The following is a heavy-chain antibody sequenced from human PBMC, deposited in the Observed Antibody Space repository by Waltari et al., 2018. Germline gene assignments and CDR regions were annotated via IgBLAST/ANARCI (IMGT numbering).Heavy chain of an antibody. Sequence: EVQLVESGGGLVKPGGSLRLSCAASGFTFSSYSMNWVRQAPGKGLEWVSSISSSSSYIYYADSVKGRFTISRDNAKNSLYLQMNSLRAEDTAVYYCAREMDDSSGLDYWGQGTLVTVSS. V-gene: IGHV3-21*01. CDR3: AREMDDSSGLDY. CDR2: ISSSSSYI. D-gene: IGHD3-22*01. CDR1: GFTFSSYS. J-gene: IGHJ4*02.